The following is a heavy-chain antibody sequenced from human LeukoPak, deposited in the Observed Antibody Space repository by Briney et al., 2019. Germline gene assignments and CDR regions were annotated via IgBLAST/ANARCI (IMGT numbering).Heavy chain of an antibody. CDR2: ISYDGSNK. Sequence: PGRSLRLSCAASGFTFSSYAMHWVRQAPGKGLEWVAVISYDGSNKYYADSVKGRFTISRDNSKNTLYLQMNSLRAEDTAVYYCARDRPPRDRGYSGYDLTYYFDYWGQGTLVTVSS. J-gene: IGHJ4*02. V-gene: IGHV3-30*04. D-gene: IGHD5-12*01. CDR3: ARDRPPRDRGYSGYDLTYYFDY. CDR1: GFTFSSYA.